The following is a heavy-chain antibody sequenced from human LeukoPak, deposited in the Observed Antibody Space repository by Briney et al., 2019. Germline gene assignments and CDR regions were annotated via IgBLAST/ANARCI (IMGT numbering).Heavy chain of an antibody. V-gene: IGHV3-48*03. Sequence: GGSLRLSRAASGFTFRSSEMNWVRQAPGKGLEWVSYISDGGKTKYYADSVKGRFTISRDNAKNSLYLQMNSLRAEDTAVYYCARTAIVATIPEFDYWGQGALVTVSS. J-gene: IGHJ4*02. CDR3: ARTAIVATIPEFDY. CDR1: GFTFRSSE. D-gene: IGHD5-12*01. CDR2: ISDGGKTK.